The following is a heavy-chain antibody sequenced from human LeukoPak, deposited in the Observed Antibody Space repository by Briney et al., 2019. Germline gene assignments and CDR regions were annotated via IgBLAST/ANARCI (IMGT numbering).Heavy chain of an antibody. CDR2: INPNSGAT. CDR1: GYTFTGYY. CDR3: ARVSVLMVVTDYFDY. J-gene: IGHJ4*02. D-gene: IGHD2-21*02. Sequence: ASVKVSCKASGYTFTGYYLHWVRQAPGPGPEWMGWINPNSGATNYGQKFQGRVTMTRDASIRTAYMELSRLRSDDTAVYYCARVSVLMVVTDYFDYWGQGTLVTVSS. V-gene: IGHV1-2*02.